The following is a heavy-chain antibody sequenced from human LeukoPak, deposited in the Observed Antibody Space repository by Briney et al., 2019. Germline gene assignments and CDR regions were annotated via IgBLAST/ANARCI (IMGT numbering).Heavy chain of an antibody. Sequence: PSETLSLTCTVSGGSISSYYWSWIRQPPGKGLEWIGYIYYSGSTNFNPSLESRVTISVDTSKNQFSLKLSSVTAADTAVYYCARDVGGWYSSNWFDPWGQGTLVTVSS. V-gene: IGHV4-59*01. D-gene: IGHD6-19*01. CDR3: ARDVGGWYSSNWFDP. J-gene: IGHJ5*02. CDR2: IYYSGST. CDR1: GGSISSYY.